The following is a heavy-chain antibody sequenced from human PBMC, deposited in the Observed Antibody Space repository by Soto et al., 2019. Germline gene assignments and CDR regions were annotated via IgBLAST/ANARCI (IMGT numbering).Heavy chain of an antibody. D-gene: IGHD2-15*01. V-gene: IGHV1-18*01. CDR1: GYTFTRYG. J-gene: IGHJ6*02. CDR3: ARQGSRPYYYYGMDV. Sequence: ASVKVSCKASGYTFTRYGISWVRQAPGQGLEWMGWISTYNGDTDYAQNLQGRVTMTTDTSTTTAYMELRSLRSDDTAVYYCARQGSRPYYYYGMDVWGQGTTVTVSS. CDR2: ISTYNGDT.